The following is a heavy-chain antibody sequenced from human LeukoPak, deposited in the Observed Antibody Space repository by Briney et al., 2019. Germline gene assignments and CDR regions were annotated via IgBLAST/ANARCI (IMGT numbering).Heavy chain of an antibody. D-gene: IGHD3-10*01. J-gene: IGHJ4*02. CDR1: GFTFSSYN. V-gene: IGHV3-21*01. CDR3: TRGGSGSYHPFDY. Sequence: GGPLRLSCAASGFTFSSYNMNWVRQAPGKGLEWVSSISSTNSIYYADSVEGRFSLSRDNAENSLYLQMNTLRAEDTAVYYCTRGGSGSYHPFDYWGQGTLVTVAS. CDR2: ISSTNSI.